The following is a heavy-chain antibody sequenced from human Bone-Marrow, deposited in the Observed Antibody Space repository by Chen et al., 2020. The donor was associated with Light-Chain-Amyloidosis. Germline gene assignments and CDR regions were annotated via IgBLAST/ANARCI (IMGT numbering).Heavy chain of an antibody. CDR1: GYTFTRYW. J-gene: IGHJ5*02. Sequence: EVQLVQSGAEVKKPGDSLTISCKASGYTFTRYWIDWFRQMPGKGLEWMGIIYASDSQVRYSPSFQGQVSMSVEKSSTTAYLQWSSLKASDSAMYFCARTSGDYYDSAGSPFDPWGQGSLVTVSS. CDR3: ARTSGDYYDSAGSPFDP. V-gene: IGHV5-51*03. D-gene: IGHD3-22*01. CDR2: IYASDSQV.